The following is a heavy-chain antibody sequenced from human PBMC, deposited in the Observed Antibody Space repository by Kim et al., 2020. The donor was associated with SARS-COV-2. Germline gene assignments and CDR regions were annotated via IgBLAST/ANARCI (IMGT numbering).Heavy chain of an antibody. CDR2: IWYDGSNK. J-gene: IGHJ6*02. CDR3: AKPNGSRGYPPYYYGMGA. CDR1: GFTFSSYG. Sequence: GGSLRLSCAASGFTFSSYGMHWVRQAPGKGLEWVAVIWYDGSNKYYADSVKGRFTISRDNSKNTLYLQMNSLRAEDTAVYYCAKPNGSRGYPPYYYGMGAWGQKSTGTVSS. V-gene: IGHV3-33*06. D-gene: IGHD3-10*01.